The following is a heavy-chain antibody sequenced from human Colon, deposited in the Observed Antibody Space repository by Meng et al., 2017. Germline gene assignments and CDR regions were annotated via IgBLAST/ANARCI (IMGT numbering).Heavy chain of an antibody. CDR1: GGTFSSYT. J-gene: IGHJ4*02. D-gene: IGHD2/OR15-2a*01. CDR3: ARGRGNQPLFDF. V-gene: IGHV1-69*02. CDR2: IIPILGIA. Sequence: QVQLVQSGAGVKKPGSSVKVSCKASGGTFSSYTISWARQAPGQGLEWMGRIIPILGIANYAQKFQGRVTITADKSTSTAYMELSSLTFEDTAVYFCARGRGNQPLFDFWGQGTLVTVSS.